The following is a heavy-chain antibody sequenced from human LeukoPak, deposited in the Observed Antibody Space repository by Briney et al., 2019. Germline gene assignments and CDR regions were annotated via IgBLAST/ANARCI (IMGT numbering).Heavy chain of an antibody. V-gene: IGHV1-46*01. J-gene: IGHJ4*02. D-gene: IGHD2/OR15-2a*01. CDR1: GYTFTNYF. CDR3: ARGQNKCLGH. Sequence: ASVKVSCKASGYTFTNYFMHWVRQVPGQGLEWMGVVNPTGGGTTYAQRFQGRVTMTRDTSTSTVHMELSSLRSEDTAVYYCARGQNKCLGHWGQGTLVTVSS. CDR2: VNPTGGGT.